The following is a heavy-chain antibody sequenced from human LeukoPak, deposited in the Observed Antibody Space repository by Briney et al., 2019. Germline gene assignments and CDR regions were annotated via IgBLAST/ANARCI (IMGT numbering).Heavy chain of an antibody. V-gene: IGHV1-18*04. Sequence: GASVKVSCEASGYTFTNYDISWVRHAPAQGLERMGWISINNDSRKYAQKFQGRVTMTTDTNTATAYMELRGLRSDDTAVYYCARVPSVVVTGTPLHSWGQGTLVAVSS. CDR2: ISINNDSR. J-gene: IGHJ4*02. CDR1: GYTFTNYD. D-gene: IGHD2-21*02. CDR3: ARVPSVVVTGTPLHS.